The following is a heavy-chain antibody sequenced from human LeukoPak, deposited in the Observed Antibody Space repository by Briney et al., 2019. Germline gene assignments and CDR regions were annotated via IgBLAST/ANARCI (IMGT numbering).Heavy chain of an antibody. V-gene: IGHV4-39*07. D-gene: IGHD4-17*01. CDR3: ARAPGTTFDY. J-gene: IGHJ4*01. CDR2: IFYSGST. Sequence: PSETLSLTCTVSSGSISTSNYYWGWVRQPPGKALEWIGNIFYSGSTYYSPSLKSRVTISLDTSRNQFSLKLNSVTAADTAVYYCARAPGTTFDYWGHGNMVTVSS. CDR1: SGSISTSNYY.